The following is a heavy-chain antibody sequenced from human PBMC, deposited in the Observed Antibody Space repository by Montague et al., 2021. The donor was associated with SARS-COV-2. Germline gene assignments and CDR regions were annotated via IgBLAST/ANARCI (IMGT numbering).Heavy chain of an antibody. CDR1: GFTFSSYA. CDR2: ISYDGSNK. J-gene: IGHJ6*02. D-gene: IGHD2-2*01. Sequence: SLRLSCAASGFTFSSYAMHWVRQAPGKGLEWVAVISYDGSNKYYADSVKGRFTISRDNSKNTLYLQMNSLRAEDTAVYYCAKEEGSTSDYYYYYGMDVWGQGTTVTVSS. V-gene: IGHV3-30*04. CDR3: AKEEGSTSDYYYYYGMDV.